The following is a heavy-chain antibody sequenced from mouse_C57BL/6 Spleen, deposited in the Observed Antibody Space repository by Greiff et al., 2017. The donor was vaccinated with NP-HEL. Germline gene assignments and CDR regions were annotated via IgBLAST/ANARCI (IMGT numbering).Heavy chain of an antibody. CDR2: IHPNSGST. Sequence: QVQLQQPGAELVKPGASVKLSCKASGYTFTSYWMHWVKQRPGQGLEWIGMIHPNSGSTNYNEKFKSKATLTVEKSSSTAYMQLSSLTSEYSAVYYWAREGTTVVAKGFDYWGQGTTLTVSS. CDR3: AREGTTVVAKGFDY. D-gene: IGHD1-1*01. V-gene: IGHV1-64*01. J-gene: IGHJ2*01. CDR1: GYTFTSYW.